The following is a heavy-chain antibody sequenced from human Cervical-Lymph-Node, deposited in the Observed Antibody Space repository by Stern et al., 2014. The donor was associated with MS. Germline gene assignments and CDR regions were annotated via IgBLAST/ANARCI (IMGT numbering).Heavy chain of an antibody. CDR1: GFTFSSYS. J-gene: IGHJ3*02. Sequence: EDQLVESGGGLVKPGGSLRLSCAASGFTFSSYSMNWVRQAPGKGLEWVSSISSSSSYIYYADSVKGRFTISRDTAKNSLYLQMNSRRAEDTAVYYCARDQGGKYYDSSGYYSDAFDIWGQGTMVTVSS. CDR2: ISSSSSYI. D-gene: IGHD3-22*01. CDR3: ARDQGGKYYDSSGYYSDAFDI. V-gene: IGHV3-21*01.